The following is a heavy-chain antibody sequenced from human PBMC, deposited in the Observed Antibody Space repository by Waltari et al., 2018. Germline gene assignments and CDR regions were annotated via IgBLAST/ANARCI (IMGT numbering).Heavy chain of an antibody. D-gene: IGHD6-13*01. CDR2: IWYDGSNK. CDR1: GFTFSSYG. V-gene: IGHV3-30*18. CDR3: AKDVAAAGTAVDY. Sequence: QVQLVESGGGVVQPGRSLRLSCAASGFTFSSYGMHWVRQAPGKGLEWVAVIWYDGSNKYYADSVKGRFTISRDNSKNTLYLQMNSLRAEDTAMYYCAKDVAAAGTAVDYWGQGTLVTVSS. J-gene: IGHJ4*02.